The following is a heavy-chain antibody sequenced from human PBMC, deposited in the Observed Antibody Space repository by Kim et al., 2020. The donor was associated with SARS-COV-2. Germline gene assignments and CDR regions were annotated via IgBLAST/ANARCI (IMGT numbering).Heavy chain of an antibody. Sequence: GGSLRLSCVASGFSFSTYGVHWVRQAPGKGLEWVAFISYDGTKTHYADSVRGRFTISRDNSRNTGFLQMNSLRGEDTAVFYCVRAVGELHNYYDGLDVWGQGTTVTVSS. J-gene: IGHJ6*02. D-gene: IGHD3-10*01. CDR1: GFSFSTYG. CDR3: VRAVGELHNYYDGLDV. CDR2: ISYDGTKT. V-gene: IGHV3-33*05.